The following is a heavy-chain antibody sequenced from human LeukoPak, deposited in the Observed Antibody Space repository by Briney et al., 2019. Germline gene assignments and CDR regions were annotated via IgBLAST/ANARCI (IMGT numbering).Heavy chain of an antibody. CDR3: ARSRPVVTALDHERLGY. CDR2: ISGSGGST. V-gene: IGHV3-23*01. CDR1: GFTFSSHD. J-gene: IGHJ4*02. Sequence: GGSLRLSCAASGFTFSSHDMSWVRQAPGKGLEWVSGISGSGGSTYYADSVKGRFTISRDNSKNTLYLQMSSLRAEDTAVYYCARSRPVVTALDHERLGYWGQGTLVTVSS. D-gene: IGHD2-21*02.